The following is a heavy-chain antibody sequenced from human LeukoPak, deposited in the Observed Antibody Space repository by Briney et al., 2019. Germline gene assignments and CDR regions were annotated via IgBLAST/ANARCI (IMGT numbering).Heavy chain of an antibody. Sequence: PSETLSLTCTVSGGSISSYYWSWIRQPAGKGLEWIGRIYTSGSTNYNPSLKSRVTMSVDTSKNQFSLKLSSVTAADTAVYYCARTSSPYSSSSRFDPWGQGTLVTVPS. CDR3: ARTSSPYSSSSRFDP. D-gene: IGHD6-6*01. J-gene: IGHJ5*02. CDR1: GGSISSYY. V-gene: IGHV4-4*07. CDR2: IYTSGST.